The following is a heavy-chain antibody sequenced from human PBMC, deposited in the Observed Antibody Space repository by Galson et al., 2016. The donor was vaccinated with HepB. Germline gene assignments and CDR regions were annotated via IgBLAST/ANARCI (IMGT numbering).Heavy chain of an antibody. V-gene: IGHV1-46*01. J-gene: IGHJ5*02. CDR2: INPSDDFT. CDR3: ARGDQSHYDGIDYKSFDP. D-gene: IGHD3-16*01. Sequence: SVKVSCKASGYSFARYYIHWLRQAPGQGLEWMGKINPSDDFTSNAQKFQGRVTMTRDTSTSTVYMELSNLRSEDTAVYYCARGDQSHYDGIDYKSFDPWGQGTLVTVSS. CDR1: GYSFARYY.